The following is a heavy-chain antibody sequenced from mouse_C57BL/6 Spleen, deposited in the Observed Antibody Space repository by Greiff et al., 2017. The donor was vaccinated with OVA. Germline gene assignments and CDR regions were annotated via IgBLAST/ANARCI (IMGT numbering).Heavy chain of an antibody. CDR2: IYPGSGSI. Sequence: QVQLQQSGAELVKPGASVKLSCKASGYTFTEYTIHWVKQRPGQGLEWIGWIYPGSGSIEYNEKFKDKATLTTDKSSSTVYMEHRRWTSEDSSFYFCARHEEGLQQEVNYYGYWGQGTTLTVSS. J-gene: IGHJ2*01. V-gene: IGHV1-62-2*01. D-gene: IGHD2-4*01. CDR1: GYTFTEYT. CDR3: ARHEEGLQQEVNYYGY.